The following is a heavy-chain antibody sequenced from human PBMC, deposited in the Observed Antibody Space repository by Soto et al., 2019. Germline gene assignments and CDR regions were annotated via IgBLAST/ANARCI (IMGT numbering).Heavy chain of an antibody. CDR1: GFTVSSNY. Sequence: GGSLRLSCAASGFTVSSNYMTWVRQAPGKGLEWVSVIYSGGNTYYADSVKGRSTISRDNSKNTVYLQINSLRGEDTAVYYCARGIGDGYNYGFDYWGQGTLVTVSS. CDR3: ARGIGDGYNYGFDY. V-gene: IGHV3-53*01. D-gene: IGHD5-12*01. J-gene: IGHJ4*02. CDR2: IYSGGNT.